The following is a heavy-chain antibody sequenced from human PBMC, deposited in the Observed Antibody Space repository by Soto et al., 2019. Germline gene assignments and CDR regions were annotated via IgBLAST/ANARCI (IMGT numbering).Heavy chain of an antibody. CDR2: ISAYNGNT. V-gene: IGHV1-18*01. D-gene: IGHD2-15*01. CDR1: GYTFTSYG. CDR3: AREGCSGGSCYYYYYMDV. Sequence: QVQLVQSGAEVKKPGASVKVSCKASGYTFTSYGISWVRQAPGQGLEWMGWISAYNGNTNYAQKLQGRVTMTTNTSTSTAYMELRSLRSDDTAVYYCAREGCSGGSCYYYYYMDVWGKGTTVTVSS. J-gene: IGHJ6*03.